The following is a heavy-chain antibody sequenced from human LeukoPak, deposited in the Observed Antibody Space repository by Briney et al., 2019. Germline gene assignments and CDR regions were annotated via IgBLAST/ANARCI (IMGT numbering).Heavy chain of an antibody. CDR3: ARLSEDGYEDY. J-gene: IGHJ4*02. V-gene: IGHV1-69*13. CDR2: IIPIFGTA. CDR1: GGTFSSYA. Sequence: RASVRVSCKASGGTFSSYAISWVRQAPGQGLGWMGGIIPIFGTANYAQKFQGRVTITADESTSTAYMELSSLRSEDTAVYYCARLSEDGYEDYWGQGTLVTVSS. D-gene: IGHD5-24*01.